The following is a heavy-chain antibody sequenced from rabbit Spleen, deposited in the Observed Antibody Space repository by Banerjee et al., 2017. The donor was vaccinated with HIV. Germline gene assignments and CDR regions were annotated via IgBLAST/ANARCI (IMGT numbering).Heavy chain of an antibody. D-gene: IGHD8-1*01. CDR3: ARDGAGGSYFAL. CDR2: IDPVFGIT. V-gene: IGHV1S40*01. Sequence: QSLEESGGDLVKPGASLTLTCTASGFSFSYSDYMCWVRQPPGKGPEWIGYIDPVFGITYYASWVNARFSISRENAQNTVFLQMTSLTAADTATYFCARDGAGGSYFALWGQGTLVTVS. J-gene: IGHJ4*01. CDR1: GFSFSYSDY.